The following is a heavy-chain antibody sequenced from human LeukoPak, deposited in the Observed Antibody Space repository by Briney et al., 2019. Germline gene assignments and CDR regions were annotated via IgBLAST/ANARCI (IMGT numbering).Heavy chain of an antibody. J-gene: IGHJ4*02. CDR2: INYRGNT. V-gene: IGHV4-4*02. CDR3: ARWIIAADDPYYFDH. CDR1: GGSISSSNW. Sequence: PSETLSLTCAVSGGSISSSNWWSWVRQPPGKGLEWIGEINYRGNTNYNPSLERRVTISVDTSRNQFSLKLTSVSATDTAVYYCARWIIAADDPYYFDHWGQGTLVTVSS. D-gene: IGHD6-6*01.